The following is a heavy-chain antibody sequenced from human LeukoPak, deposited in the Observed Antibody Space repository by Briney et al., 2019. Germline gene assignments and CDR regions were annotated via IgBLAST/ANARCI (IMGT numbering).Heavy chain of an antibody. D-gene: IGHD3-22*01. Sequence: EASVKVSCKASGGTFSSYAISWVRQAPGQGLEWMGGIIPILGTANYAQKFQGRVTITADESTSTAYMELSSLRSEDTAVYYCARDLSSGYYLRSYYLDYWGQGTLVTVSS. CDR3: ARDLSSGYYLRSYYLDY. CDR1: GGTFSSYA. J-gene: IGHJ4*02. V-gene: IGHV1-69*13. CDR2: IIPILGTA.